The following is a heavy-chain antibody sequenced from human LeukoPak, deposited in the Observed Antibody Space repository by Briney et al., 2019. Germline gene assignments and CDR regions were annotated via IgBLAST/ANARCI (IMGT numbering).Heavy chain of an antibody. Sequence: GASVKVSCKVSGYTFTEFSMRWVRQAPGQGLEWMGGFDPVFGETNYAQKFQGRVTMTKDTSTDTAYMELSSLRSEDTAGYYCATTRIAAPDSPPFDFWGQGNLVTVSS. CDR1: GYTFTEFS. V-gene: IGHV1-24*01. J-gene: IGHJ4*02. CDR2: FDPVFGET. D-gene: IGHD6-6*01. CDR3: ATTRIAAPDSPPFDF.